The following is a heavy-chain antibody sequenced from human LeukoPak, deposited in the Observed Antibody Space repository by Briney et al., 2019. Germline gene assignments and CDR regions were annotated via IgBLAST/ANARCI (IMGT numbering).Heavy chain of an antibody. CDR3: ARHTAEKYTWFDR. J-gene: IGHJ5*02. Sequence: SETLSLTCTVSGGSISSSSYYWGWIRQPPGKGLEWIGSIYYSGSTYYNPALKSRVTISVDTSKNQFSLKLSSVTAADTALYYCARHTAEKYTWFDRWGQGTLVTVSS. CDR2: IYYSGST. D-gene: IGHD5-24*01. V-gene: IGHV4-39*07. CDR1: GGSISSSSYY.